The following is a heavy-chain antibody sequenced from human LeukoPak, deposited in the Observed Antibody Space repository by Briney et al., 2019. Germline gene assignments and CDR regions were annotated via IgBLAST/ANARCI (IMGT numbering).Heavy chain of an antibody. Sequence: GSLRLSCAASGFNFANHAMSLVRQTAGKGLEWVSAISGGGDITYYADPVKGRFTISRDNSKDTLFLQMHSLRPGDTAVYYCVREDTPATANYWGQGTLVTISS. V-gene: IGHV3-23*01. CDR1: GFNFANHA. D-gene: IGHD2-21*02. CDR2: ISGGGDIT. CDR3: VREDTPATANY. J-gene: IGHJ4*02.